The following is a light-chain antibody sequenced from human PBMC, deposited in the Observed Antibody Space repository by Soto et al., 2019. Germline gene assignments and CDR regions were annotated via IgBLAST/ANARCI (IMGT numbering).Light chain of an antibody. V-gene: IGKV3-15*01. J-gene: IGKJ5*01. CDR2: SAF. Sequence: EIVMTQSPATLSVSPWERATLSCRASQSISNNLAWYQQKPGQAPRLVIYSAFTRATGIPARFSGSGSGTDFTLTISRLEPEDFALFYCQYHGSSPITFGQGTRLEIK. CDR3: QYHGSSPIT. CDR1: QSISNN.